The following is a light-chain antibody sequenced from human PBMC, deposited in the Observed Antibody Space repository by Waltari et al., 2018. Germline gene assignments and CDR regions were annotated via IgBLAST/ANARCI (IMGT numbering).Light chain of an antibody. J-gene: IGKJ4*01. CDR1: QSVTNY. Sequence: DIVLTQSPAILSLSPGERASLSCRASQSVTNYLAWYQQKPGQAPRLLIHDTSNRATGIPARFSGSGFATDFTLTISSLEPDDFAVYYCQQRRNWPLTFGGGTKVEIK. V-gene: IGKV3-11*01. CDR2: DTS. CDR3: QQRRNWPLT.